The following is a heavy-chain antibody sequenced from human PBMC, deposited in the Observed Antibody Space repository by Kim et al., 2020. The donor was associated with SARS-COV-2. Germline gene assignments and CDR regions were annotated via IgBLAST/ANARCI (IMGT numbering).Heavy chain of an antibody. Sequence: SETLSLTCTVSGGSISSYYWSWIRQPPGKGLEWIGYIYYSGSTNYNPSLKSRVTISVDTSKNQFSLKLSSVTAADTAVYYCARVRVRYYYMDVWGKGTTVTVSS. CDR3: ARVRVRYYYMDV. CDR2: IYYSGST. D-gene: IGHD3-10*01. CDR1: GGSISSYY. V-gene: IGHV4-59*01. J-gene: IGHJ6*03.